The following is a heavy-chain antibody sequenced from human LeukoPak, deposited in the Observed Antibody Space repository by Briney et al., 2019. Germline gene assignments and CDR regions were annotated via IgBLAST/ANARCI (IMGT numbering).Heavy chain of an antibody. Sequence: SETLSLTCTVSGGSVSGGSHYWSWIRQPPGKGLEWIGEINHSGSTNYNPSLKSRVTISVDTSKDQFSLNLRSVTAADTAVYYCARHFSGAAAPLPFDYWGQGTLVTVSS. CDR3: ARHFSGAAAPLPFDY. CDR2: INHSGST. D-gene: IGHD6-13*01. CDR1: GGSVSGGSHY. V-gene: IGHV4-39*01. J-gene: IGHJ4*02.